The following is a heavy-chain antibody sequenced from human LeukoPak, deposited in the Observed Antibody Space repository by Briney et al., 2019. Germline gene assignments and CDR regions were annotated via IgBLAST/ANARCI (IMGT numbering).Heavy chain of an antibody. J-gene: IGHJ5*02. CDR3: ARGRLRIAAAAPNWFDP. CDR1: CGSFSGYY. D-gene: IGHD6-13*01. V-gene: IGHV4-34*01. CDR2: INHSGST. Sequence: SETLSLTCAVYCGSFSGYYWSWIRQPPGKGLEWIGEINHSGSTNYTPSLKSRVTISVDTSKNQFSLKLSSVTAADTAVYYCARGRLRIAAAAPNWFDPWGQGTLVTVSS.